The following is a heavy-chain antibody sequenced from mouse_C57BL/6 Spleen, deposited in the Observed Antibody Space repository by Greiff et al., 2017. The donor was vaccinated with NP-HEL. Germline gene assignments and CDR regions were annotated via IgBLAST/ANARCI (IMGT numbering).Heavy chain of an antibody. Sequence: EVKLMESGAELVRPGASVKLSCTASGFNIKDDYMHWVKQRPEQGLEWIGWIDPENGDTEYASKFQGTAPITADTSSNPAYLQLSSLTSEDTAVYYCARGPYGLRGYFDVWGTGTTVTVSS. V-gene: IGHV14-4*01. J-gene: IGHJ1*03. CDR1: GFNIKDDY. CDR3: ARGPYGLRGYFDV. CDR2: IDPENGDT. D-gene: IGHD1-1*02.